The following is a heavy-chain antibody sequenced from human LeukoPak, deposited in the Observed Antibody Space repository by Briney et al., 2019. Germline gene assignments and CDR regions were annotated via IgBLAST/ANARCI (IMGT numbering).Heavy chain of an antibody. D-gene: IGHD3-10*01. CDR3: ARDLGFGELFDY. CDR2: INHSGST. Sequence: SETLSLTCAVYGGSFSGYYWSWIRQPPGKGLEWIGEINHSGSTNYNPALKSRVTISVDTSKNQFSLKLSSVTAADTAVYYCARDLGFGELFDYWGQGTLVTVSS. J-gene: IGHJ4*02. CDR1: GGSFSGYY. V-gene: IGHV4-34*01.